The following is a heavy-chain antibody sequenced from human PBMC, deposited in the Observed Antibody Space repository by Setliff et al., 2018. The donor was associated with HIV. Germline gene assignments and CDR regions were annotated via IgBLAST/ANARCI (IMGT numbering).Heavy chain of an antibody. CDR3: AKGVIGYSYDLYYFDC. Sequence: GGSLRLSCAASGFNFSSHTMNWIRQAPGKGLEWVSAISGGGGNTYHADSVEGRFTISRDNSKNTLYLQMNSLRAEDAAVYYCAKGVIGYSYDLYYFDCWGQGALVTVSS. D-gene: IGHD5-18*01. CDR2: ISGGGGNT. CDR1: GFNFSSHT. V-gene: IGHV3-23*01. J-gene: IGHJ4*02.